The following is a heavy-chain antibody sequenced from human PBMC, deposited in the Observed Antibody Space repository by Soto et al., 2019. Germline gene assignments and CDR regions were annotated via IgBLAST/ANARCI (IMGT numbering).Heavy chain of an antibody. J-gene: IGHJ6*02. CDR2: IRSKAYGGTT. Sequence: GGSLRLSCTASGFTFGDYAMSWFRQAPGKGLEWVGFIRSKAYGGTTEYAASVKGRFTISRDDSKSIAYLQMNSLKTEDTAVYYCTRGWKLSIYYYYYGMDVWGQGTTVTVSS. D-gene: IGHD1-1*01. CDR3: TRGWKLSIYYYYYGMDV. V-gene: IGHV3-49*03. CDR1: GFTFGDYA.